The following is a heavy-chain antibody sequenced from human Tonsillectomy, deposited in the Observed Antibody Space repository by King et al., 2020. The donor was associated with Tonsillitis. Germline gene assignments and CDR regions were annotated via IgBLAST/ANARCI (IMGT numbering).Heavy chain of an antibody. J-gene: IGHJ3*02. V-gene: IGHV3-33*01. CDR3: ARADFWYPFDT. Sequence: VQLVESGGGVVQPGRSLRLSCAASGFTFSTSGMHWVRQAPGKGLEWVAVIWYDGKNEYYTDSVKGRFTISRDNSKNTVYLQMNSLTVEDTAVYYCARADFWYPFDTWGQGTMVTVSS. CDR2: IWYDGKNE. D-gene: IGHD3/OR15-3a*01. CDR1: GFTFSTSG.